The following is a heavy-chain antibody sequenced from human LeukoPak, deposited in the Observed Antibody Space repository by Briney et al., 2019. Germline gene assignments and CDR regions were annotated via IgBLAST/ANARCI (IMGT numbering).Heavy chain of an antibody. J-gene: IGHJ3*02. D-gene: IGHD4-11*01. CDR3: AKVIDYSDYDAFDI. V-gene: IGHV3-33*06. CDR2: IWYDGSKE. Sequence: GGSLRLSCAASGFTFNNYGFHWVRQAPGKGLEWVAAIWYDGSKECYADSVKGRFTISRDNSKNTLYLQMNSLRAEDTAVYYCAKVIDYSDYDAFDIWGQGTMVTVSS. CDR1: GFTFNNYG.